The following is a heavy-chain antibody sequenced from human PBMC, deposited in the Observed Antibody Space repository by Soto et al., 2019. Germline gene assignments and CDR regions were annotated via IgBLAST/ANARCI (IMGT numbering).Heavy chain of an antibody. CDR3: ARDLLPDERPSSGYYDY. J-gene: IGHJ4*02. CDR1: GGTFSSYA. Sequence: ASVKVSCKASGGTFSSYAISWVRQAPGQGLEWMGGIIPIFGTANYAQKFQGRVTITADESTSTAYMELSSLRSEDTAVYYCARDLLPDERPSSGYYDYWGQGTLVTVSS. CDR2: IIPIFGTA. V-gene: IGHV1-69*13. D-gene: IGHD3-22*01.